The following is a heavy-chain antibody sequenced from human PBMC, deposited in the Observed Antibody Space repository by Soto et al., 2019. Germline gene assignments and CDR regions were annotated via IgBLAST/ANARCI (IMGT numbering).Heavy chain of an antibody. CDR1: GYTFTNYY. CDR2: INPSGGST. Sequence: GASVKVSCKASGYTFTNYYMHWVRQAPGQGLEWMGIINPSGGSTSYAQKFQGRVTMTRDTSTNTVYMELSSLRSEDTAVYYCARGFSGGWPFDYWGQGTLVTVSS. CDR3: ARGFSGGWPFDY. J-gene: IGHJ4*02. D-gene: IGHD6-19*01. V-gene: IGHV1-46*01.